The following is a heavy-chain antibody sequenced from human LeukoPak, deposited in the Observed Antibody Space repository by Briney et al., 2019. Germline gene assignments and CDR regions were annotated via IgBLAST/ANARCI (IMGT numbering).Heavy chain of an antibody. CDR1: GFTFSSYS. V-gene: IGHV3-21*04. CDR3: AREAGGTYDY. CDR2: ISSSSSYI. J-gene: IGHJ4*02. Sequence: GGSLRLSCAASGFTFSSYSMNWVRQAPGKGLEWVSSISSSSSYIYYADSVKGRFTISRDNAKNSLYLQMNSLRPDDTAVYFCAREAGGTYDYWGQGALITVSS. D-gene: IGHD1-26*01.